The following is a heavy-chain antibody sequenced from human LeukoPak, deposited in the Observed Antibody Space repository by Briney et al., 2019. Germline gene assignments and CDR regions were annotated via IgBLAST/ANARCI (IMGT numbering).Heavy chain of an antibody. CDR2: ISSSSSYI. V-gene: IGHV3-21*01. J-gene: IGHJ4*02. D-gene: IGHD2-21*02. CDR3: ARERGVVTVEN. CDR1: GFTFSSYS. Sequence: GGSLRLSCAASGFTFSSYSMNWVRQAPGKGLEWVSSISSSSSYIYYADSVKGRFTISRDNAKNSLYLQMNSLRAEDTAVYYCARERGVVTVENWGQGTLVTVSS.